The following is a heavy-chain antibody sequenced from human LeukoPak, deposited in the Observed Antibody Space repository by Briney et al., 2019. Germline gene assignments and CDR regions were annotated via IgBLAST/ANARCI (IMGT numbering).Heavy chain of an antibody. D-gene: IGHD1-1*01. V-gene: IGHV3-30-3*02. CDR2: ISYDGSNK. Sequence: GRSLRLSCAASGFTFSSYAMHWVRQAPGKGLEWVAVISYDGSNKYYADSVKGRFSISRDNSKNTLYLQMNSLRVEDTAVYFCAKSRSGSANWALRIFDNWGQGTLVTVSS. J-gene: IGHJ4*02. CDR1: GFTFSSYA. CDR3: AKSRSGSANWALRIFDN.